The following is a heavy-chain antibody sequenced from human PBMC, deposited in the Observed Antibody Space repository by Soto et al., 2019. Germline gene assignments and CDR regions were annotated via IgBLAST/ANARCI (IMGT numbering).Heavy chain of an antibody. CDR2: IIPIFGTA. J-gene: IGHJ6*02. V-gene: IGHV1-69*13. Sequence: SVKVSCKASGGTFSSYAISWVRQAPGQGLEWMGGIIPIFGTANYAQKFQGRVTITADESTSTAYMELSSLRSEDTAVYYCARQGYCSGGSCYTRYYYYYGMDVWGQGTTVTVSS. D-gene: IGHD2-15*01. CDR1: GGTFSSYA. CDR3: ARQGYCSGGSCYTRYYYYYGMDV.